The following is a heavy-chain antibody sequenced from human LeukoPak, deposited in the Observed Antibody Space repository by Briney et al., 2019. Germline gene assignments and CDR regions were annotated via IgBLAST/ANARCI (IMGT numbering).Heavy chain of an antibody. CDR2: ISGSGGST. CDR3: ANGFGGYFVY. V-gene: IGHV3-23*01. D-gene: IGHD3-16*01. CDR1: GFTFSSYA. J-gene: IGHJ4*02. Sequence: GGSLRLSCAPSGFTFSSYAMSWVRPAPGKGLEWVSAISGSGGSTYYADSVKGRFTISRDNSKNTLYLQMNSLRAEDTAVYYCANGFGGYFVYWGQGTLVTVSS.